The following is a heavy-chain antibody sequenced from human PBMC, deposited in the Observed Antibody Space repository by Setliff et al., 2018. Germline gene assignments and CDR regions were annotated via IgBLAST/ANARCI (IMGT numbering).Heavy chain of an antibody. V-gene: IGHV4-59*02. D-gene: IGHD3-10*01. Sequence: SETLSLTCAVSGGSVTSHYWSWIRQPPGKGLEWIGFIFYSGDTNSNPSLKSRATMSVDTSKNQFSPKLNSVTAADTATYYCARDRSYYASGSFTKWFDYWGQGALVTVSS. CDR2: IFYSGDT. CDR3: ARDRSYYASGSFTKWFDY. CDR1: GGSVTSHY. J-gene: IGHJ4*02.